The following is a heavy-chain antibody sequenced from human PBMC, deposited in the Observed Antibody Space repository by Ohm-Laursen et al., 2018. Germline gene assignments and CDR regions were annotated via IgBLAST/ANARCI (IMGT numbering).Heavy chain of an antibody. D-gene: IGHD3-10*01. Sequence: SLRLSCTASGFTFSSYGMNWVRQAPGKGLEWVSKITSRDYTTYYADSVKGRFTISRDNSKNTLYLQMNSLRAEDTAVYYCAKIPMAYYYYYGMDVWGQGTTVTVSS. V-gene: IGHV3-48*03. CDR3: AKIPMAYYYYYGMDV. J-gene: IGHJ6*02. CDR1: GFTFSSYG. CDR2: ITSRDYTT.